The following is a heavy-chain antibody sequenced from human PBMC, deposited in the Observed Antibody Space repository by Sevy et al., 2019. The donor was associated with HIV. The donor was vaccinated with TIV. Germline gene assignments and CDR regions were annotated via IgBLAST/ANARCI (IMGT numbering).Heavy chain of an antibody. CDR3: ARGGRDIVATIKTYGMDV. Sequence: SETLSLTCAVYGGSFSGYYWSWIRQPPGKGLEWIGEINHSGSTNYNPSLKSRVTISVDTSKNQFSLKLSSVTDADTAVYYCARGGRDIVATIKTYGMDVWGQGTTVTVSS. CDR2: INHSGST. CDR1: GGSFSGYY. V-gene: IGHV4-34*01. D-gene: IGHD5-12*01. J-gene: IGHJ6*02.